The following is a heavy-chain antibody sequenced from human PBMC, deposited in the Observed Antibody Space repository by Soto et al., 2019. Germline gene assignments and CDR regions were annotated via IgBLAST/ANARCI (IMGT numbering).Heavy chain of an antibody. CDR3: ARDLTYYDFWSGYSPSDYYYYGMDV. J-gene: IGHJ6*02. CDR2: TYYRSKWYN. D-gene: IGHD3-3*01. CDR1: GDSVSSNSAA. V-gene: IGHV6-1*01. Sequence: PSQTLSLTCAISGDSVSSNSAAWNWIRQSPSRGLEWLGRTYYRSKWYNDYAVSVKSRITINPDTSKNQFSLQLNSVTPEDTAVYYCARDLTYYDFWSGYSPSDYYYYGMDVWGQGTTVTVSS.